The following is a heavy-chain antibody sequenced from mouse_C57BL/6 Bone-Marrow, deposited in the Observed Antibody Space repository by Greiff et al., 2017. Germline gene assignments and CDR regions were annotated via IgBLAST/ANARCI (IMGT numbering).Heavy chain of an antibody. J-gene: IGHJ1*03. CDR2: ISSGGSYT. D-gene: IGHD1-1*01. CDR1: GFTFSSYG. Sequence: EVHLVESGGDLVKPGGSLTLSCAASGFTFSSYGMSWVRQTPDKRLAWVATISSGGSYTYYPDSVKGRFTISRDNAKNTLYLQMSSLKSEDTAMYYCARQFYYGSSWWYFDVWGTGTTVTVSA. CDR3: ARQFYYGSSWWYFDV. V-gene: IGHV5-6*01.